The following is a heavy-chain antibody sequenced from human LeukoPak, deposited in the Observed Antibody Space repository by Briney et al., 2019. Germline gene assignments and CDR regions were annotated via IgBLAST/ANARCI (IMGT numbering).Heavy chain of an antibody. CDR2: ISGSHVST. CDR3: TKAPNGDYVGAFDP. D-gene: IGHD4-17*01. V-gene: IGHV3-23*01. CDR1: GFSFSSHW. J-gene: IGHJ5*02. Sequence: GGSLRLSCAGSGFSFSSHWLHWVRQVPGKGLEWVSSISGSHVSTYYTDSVKGRFTISRDNSRNTLYLQMNSLRAEDTAVYYCTKAPNGDYVGAFDPWGQGTLVTVSS.